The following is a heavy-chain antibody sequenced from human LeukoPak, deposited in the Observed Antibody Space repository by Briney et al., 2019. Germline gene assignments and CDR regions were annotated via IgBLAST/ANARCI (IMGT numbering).Heavy chain of an antibody. CDR3: ARGSSSGWPDYLDS. CDR2: IWYGGSNK. CDR1: GFTFSSYC. V-gene: IGHV3-33*01. D-gene: IGHD6-19*01. J-gene: IGHJ4*02. Sequence: GGSLRLSCAASGFTFSSYCMHWVRQAPGKGLEGGEVIWYGGSNKYYADSEKGRFTISRDNAKNMLFLQMNSLRADDTAVYYCARGSSSGWPDYLDSWGQGALVIVSS.